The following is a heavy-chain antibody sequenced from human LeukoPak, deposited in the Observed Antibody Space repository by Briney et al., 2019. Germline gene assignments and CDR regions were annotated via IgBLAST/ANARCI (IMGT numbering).Heavy chain of an antibody. D-gene: IGHD3-3*01. V-gene: IGHV1-69*01. CDR3: AMGRFLEWLLFEGWFDP. CDR2: IIPIFGTA. CDR1: GGTFSSYA. J-gene: IGHJ5*02. Sequence: GSSVKVSCKASGGTFSSYAISWVRQAPGQGLEWTGGIIPIFGTANYAQKIQGRVTITADESTSTAYMELSSLRSEDTAVYYCAMGRFLEWLLFEGWFDPWGQGTLVTVSS.